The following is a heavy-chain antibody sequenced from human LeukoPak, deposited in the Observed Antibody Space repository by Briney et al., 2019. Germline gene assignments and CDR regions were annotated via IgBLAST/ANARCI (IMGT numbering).Heavy chain of an antibody. V-gene: IGHV4-59*01. CDR1: GGSISSYY. Sequence: SETLSLTCTVSGGSISSYYWSWIRQPPGKGLEWIGYIYYSGSTNYNPSLKSRVTISVDTSKNQFSLKLSSVTAADTAVHYCTREVPYCSSTSCLSDGMDVWGQGTTVTVSS. CDR3: TREVPYCSSTSCLSDGMDV. D-gene: IGHD2-2*01. J-gene: IGHJ6*02. CDR2: IYYSGST.